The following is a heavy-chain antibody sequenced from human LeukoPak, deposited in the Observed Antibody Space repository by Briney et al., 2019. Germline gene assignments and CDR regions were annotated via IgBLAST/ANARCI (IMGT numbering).Heavy chain of an antibody. V-gene: IGHV4-59*01. CDR3: ARAPGILPAFDI. CDR1: GGSIGSFY. Sequence: PSETLSLTCTVSGGSIGSFYWTWIRQPPGKGLEWIGYVFYTGNTHFNPSLRSRATISVDTSKNQFSLKLSSVTAADTAMYYCARAPGILPAFDIWGQGTMVTVSS. CDR2: VFYTGNT. J-gene: IGHJ3*02. D-gene: IGHD2/OR15-2a*01.